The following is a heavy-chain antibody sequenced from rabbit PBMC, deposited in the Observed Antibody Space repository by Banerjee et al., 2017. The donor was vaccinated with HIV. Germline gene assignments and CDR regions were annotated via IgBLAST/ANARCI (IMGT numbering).Heavy chain of an antibody. CDR2: IDTYSGNT. J-gene: IGHJ3*01. D-gene: IGHD1-1*01. Sequence: QEQLEESGGGLVKPGGTLTLTCTASGFSFSSDYYMCWVRQAPGKGLEWIACIDTYSGNTYYASWAKGRFTISKTSSTTVTLQMTSLTAADTATYFCAREGASSAGYYLWGQGTLVTVS. CDR1: GFSFSSDYY. CDR3: AREGASSAGYYL. V-gene: IGHV1S45*01.